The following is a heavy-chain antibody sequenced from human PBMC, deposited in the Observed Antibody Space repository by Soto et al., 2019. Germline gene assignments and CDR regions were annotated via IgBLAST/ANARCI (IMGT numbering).Heavy chain of an antibody. V-gene: IGHV5-10-1*01. CDR1: GYSFTSYW. J-gene: IGHJ6*02. CDR3: ARRYGDPSSYSGMYA. D-gene: IGHD4-17*01. CDR2: IDPSDSYT. Sequence: PGESLKISCKGSGYSFTSYWISWVRQMPGKGLEWMGRIDPSDSYTNYSPSFQGHVTISADKSISTAYLQWSSLKASDTAMYYCARRYGDPSSYSGMYAWGQGNTVTVSS.